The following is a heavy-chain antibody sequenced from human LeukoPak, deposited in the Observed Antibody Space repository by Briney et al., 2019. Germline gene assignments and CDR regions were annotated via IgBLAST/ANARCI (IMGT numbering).Heavy chain of an antibody. V-gene: IGHV1-69*04. D-gene: IGHD4-17*01. J-gene: IGHJ4*02. Sequence: SVKVSCMASGGTFRSYAISWVRQAPGQGLEWMGRIIPVLDITNYAQKFQGRVTITTDRSTNTAYMELSSLRSDDTAVYYCARPRGTVTTYAFDYWGQGTLVIVSS. CDR2: IIPVLDIT. CDR3: ARPRGTVTTYAFDY. CDR1: GGTFRSYA.